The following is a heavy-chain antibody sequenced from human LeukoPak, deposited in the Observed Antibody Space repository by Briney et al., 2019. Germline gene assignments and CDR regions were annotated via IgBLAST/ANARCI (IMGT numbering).Heavy chain of an antibody. V-gene: IGHV4-4*02. CDR2: IYHSGST. D-gene: IGHD6-19*01. CDR3: ARAVAGDDAFDI. CDR1: GGSISSNNW. Sequence: SGTLSLTCAVSGGSISSNNWWSWVRPPPGKGLEWIGSIYHSGSTYYNPSLKSRVTISVDTSKNQFSLKLSSVTAADTAVYYCARAVAGDDAFDIWGQGTMVTVSS. J-gene: IGHJ3*02.